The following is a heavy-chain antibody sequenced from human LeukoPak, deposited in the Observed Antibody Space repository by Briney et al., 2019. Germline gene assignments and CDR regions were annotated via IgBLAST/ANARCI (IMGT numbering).Heavy chain of an antibody. V-gene: IGHV3-21*06. D-gene: IGHD1-14*01. CDR1: GFIFGSYT. CDR3: VRDMWGTYYFDY. Sequence: PGGSLSLSCVASGFIFGSYTMNWVRQAPGKGLEWVSSISISSTYINYADSVKGRFTTSRDNAWNSLYLQMDNLRAEDTAVYYCVRDMWGTYYFDYWGQGTVVTVSS. J-gene: IGHJ4*02. CDR2: ISISSTYI.